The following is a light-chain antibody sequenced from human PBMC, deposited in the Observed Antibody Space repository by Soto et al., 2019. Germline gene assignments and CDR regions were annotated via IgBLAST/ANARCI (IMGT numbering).Light chain of an antibody. CDR1: QSVSTY. CDR2: DAS. Sequence: EIVLTQSPATLSLSPGERATLSCRASQSVSTYLAWYQQKPGQAPRLLIYDASNRATGIPARFSGSGSGTDFTLTISSLDPVDFAVYYCQQRSNFFTFGPGTKVDIK. V-gene: IGKV3-11*01. CDR3: QQRSNFFT. J-gene: IGKJ3*01.